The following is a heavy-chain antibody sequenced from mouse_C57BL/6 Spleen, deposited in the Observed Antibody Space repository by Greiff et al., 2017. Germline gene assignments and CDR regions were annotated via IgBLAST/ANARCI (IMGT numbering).Heavy chain of an antibody. CDR1: GYTFTDYY. V-gene: IGHV1-76*01. Sequence: QVQLQQSGAELVRPGASVKLSCKASGYTFTDYYINWVKQRPGQGLEWIARIYPGSGNTYYNEKFKGKATLTAEKSSSTAYMQLSSLTSEDSAVYFCARCSTGYYFDYWGQGTTLTVSS. CDR2: IYPGSGNT. D-gene: IGHD3-1*01. CDR3: ARCSTGYYFDY. J-gene: IGHJ2*01.